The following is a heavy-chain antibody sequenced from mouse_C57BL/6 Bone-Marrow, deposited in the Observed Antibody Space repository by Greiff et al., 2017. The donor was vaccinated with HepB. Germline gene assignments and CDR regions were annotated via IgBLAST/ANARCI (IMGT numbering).Heavy chain of an antibody. CDR2: IDPSDSYT. V-gene: IGHV1-69*01. Sequence: QVQLQQPGAELVMPGASVKLSCKASGYTFTSYWMHWVKQRPGQGLEWIGEIDPSDSYTNYNQKFKGKSTLTVDKSSITAYMQLSSLTSEDSAVYYCARERALPDPAWFAYWGQGTLVTVSA. CDR3: ARERALPDPAWFAY. CDR1: GYTFTSYW. D-gene: IGHD3-3*01. J-gene: IGHJ3*01.